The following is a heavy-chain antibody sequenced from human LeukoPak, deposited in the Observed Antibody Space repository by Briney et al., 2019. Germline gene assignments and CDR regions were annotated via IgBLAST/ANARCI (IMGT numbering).Heavy chain of an antibody. CDR2: IYPGDSDT. D-gene: IGHD4-23*01. J-gene: IGHJ6*02. V-gene: IGHV5-51*01. Sequence: GESLKISCKGSGYSFTSYWIGWVRQMPGKGLEWMGIIYPGDSDTRYSPSFQGQVTISADKSISTAYLQWSSLKASDTAMYYCAGLGDGFEAATTGVIYGMDVWGQGTTVTVSS. CDR1: GYSFTSYW. CDR3: AGLGDGFEAATTGVIYGMDV.